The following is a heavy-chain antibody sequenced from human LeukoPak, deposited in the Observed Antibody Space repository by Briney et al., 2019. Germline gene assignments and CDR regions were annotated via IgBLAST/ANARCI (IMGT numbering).Heavy chain of an antibody. J-gene: IGHJ5*02. CDR2: IYYSGSS. V-gene: IGHV4-59*01. Sequence: PSETLSLTCTVSRGSIRRYYWSWVRQPPGKGLEWIGYIYYSGSSTYNPSLKSRVTISVDTSKNHFSLKLSSVTAADTAVYYCARAAYFYDGGGYYWFYPWGQGTLVTVSS. D-gene: IGHD3-22*01. CDR1: RGSIRRYY. CDR3: ARAAYFYDGGGYYWFYP.